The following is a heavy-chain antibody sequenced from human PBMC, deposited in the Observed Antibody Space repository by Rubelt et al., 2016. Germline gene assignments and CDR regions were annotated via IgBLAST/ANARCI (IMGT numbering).Heavy chain of an antibody. J-gene: IGHJ5*02. D-gene: IGHD6-13*01. CDR3: ARGIAAAGRPNWFDP. Sequence: QVQLVQSGAEVKKPGASVKVSCKASGYTFTSYGISWVRQAPGQGLEWMGWISAYNGNTNYAQKVQCRVTMTTDTATSTAYMELRSLRSDDTAVYYCARGIAAAGRPNWFDPWGQGTLVTVSS. CDR1: GYTFTSYG. CDR2: ISAYNGNT. V-gene: IGHV1-18*01.